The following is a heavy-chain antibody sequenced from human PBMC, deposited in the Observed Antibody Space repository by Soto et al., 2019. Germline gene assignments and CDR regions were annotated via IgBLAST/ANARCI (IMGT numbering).Heavy chain of an antibody. J-gene: IGHJ4*02. D-gene: IGHD2-15*01. V-gene: IGHV1-18*01. CDR1: GYTLTSYG. CDR2: ISTYNSDT. Sequence: QVQLVQSGAEVKEPGASVKVSGKASGYTLTSYGISWVRQAPGQGLEWMGWISTYNSDTKYAHKFQDRVTMTTDTSTSTAYMELRSLRSDDTAVYYCAREYCSGGSCYGGDYWGQGTLVTVSS. CDR3: AREYCSGGSCYGGDY.